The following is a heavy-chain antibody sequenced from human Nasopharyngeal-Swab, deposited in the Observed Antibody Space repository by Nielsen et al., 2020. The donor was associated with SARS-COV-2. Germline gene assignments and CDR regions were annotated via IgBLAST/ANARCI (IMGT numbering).Heavy chain of an antibody. V-gene: IGHV3-23*01. Sequence: GESLKISCVASGFTYSTYAMSWVRQAPGKGLEWVSGISGSGGNTYYADSVKGRFTISRDNSMETFYLQMNSLRVEDTAVYYCAKGVGYGDTGCFDEWGQGTLVTASS. CDR2: ISGSGGNT. CDR1: GFTYSTYA. D-gene: IGHD4-17*01. CDR3: AKGVGYGDTGCFDE. J-gene: IGHJ4*02.